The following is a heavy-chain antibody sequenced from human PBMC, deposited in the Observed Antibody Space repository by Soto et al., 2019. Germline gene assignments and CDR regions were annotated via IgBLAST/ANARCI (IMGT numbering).Heavy chain of an antibody. CDR1: GGTFSSFV. Sequence: QVQLVQSGAEVKKPGSSVKVSAKASGGTFSSFVISGLRRAPGQGLEGLGGIIPIFGTANYAQKFQGRVTITADESTSTAYMELSSLRSEDTAVYYCARGGRDGYNYSDYWGQGTLVTVSS. D-gene: IGHD5-12*01. J-gene: IGHJ4*02. CDR3: ARGGRDGYNYSDY. CDR2: IIPIFGTA. V-gene: IGHV1-69*12.